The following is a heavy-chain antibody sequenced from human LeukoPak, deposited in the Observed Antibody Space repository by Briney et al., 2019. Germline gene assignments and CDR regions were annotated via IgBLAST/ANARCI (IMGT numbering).Heavy chain of an antibody. J-gene: IGHJ5*02. Sequence: SETLSLTCTVSGGSITSYYWSWIRQPPGKGLEGIGYFYYSGSTDYNPSLKSRVTISVDTSKNQFSLRLSSVTAVDTAVYYCARATTVTLNWFDPWGQGTLVTVSS. D-gene: IGHD4-17*01. CDR2: FYYSGST. CDR3: ARATTVTLNWFDP. V-gene: IGHV4-59*01. CDR1: GGSITSYY.